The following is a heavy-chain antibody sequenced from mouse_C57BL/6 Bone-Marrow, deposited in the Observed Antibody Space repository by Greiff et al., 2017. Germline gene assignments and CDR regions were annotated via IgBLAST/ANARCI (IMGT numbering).Heavy chain of an antibody. CDR2: INPGSGGT. V-gene: IGHV1-54*01. CDR3: ARRGVGDYFDY. CDR1: GYAFTNYL. J-gene: IGHJ2*01. Sequence: QVQLQQSGAELVRPGTSVKVSCKASGYAFTNYLIEWVKQRPGQGLEWIGVINPGSGGTNYNEKFKGKATLTADKSSSTAYMQLSSLTSEDSAVYFCARRGVGDYFDYWGQGTTLTVSS. D-gene: IGHD1-3*01.